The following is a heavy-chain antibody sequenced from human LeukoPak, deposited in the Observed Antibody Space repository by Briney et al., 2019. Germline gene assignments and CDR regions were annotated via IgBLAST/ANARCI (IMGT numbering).Heavy chain of an antibody. D-gene: IGHD3-16*01. CDR1: GFTFSGAW. J-gene: IGHJ6*02. CDR2: MNQDGSAK. Sequence: GGSLRLSCTASGFTFSGAWMSWVRQAPGKGLEWVANMNQDGSAKGYVDSVKGRFTISRDNARNSLYLQMSSLRPEDTAVYYCATYTHWVAGDVWGQGTTVTVSS. CDR3: ATYTHWVAGDV. V-gene: IGHV3-7*01.